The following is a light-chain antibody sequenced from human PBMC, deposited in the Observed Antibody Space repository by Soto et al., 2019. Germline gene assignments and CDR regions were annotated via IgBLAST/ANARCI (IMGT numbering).Light chain of an antibody. J-gene: IGKJ5*01. V-gene: IGKV3-15*01. CDR3: QQYNNWQIT. CDR1: QSVSSN. Sequence: EIVMTQSPATLSVSPGERAALFCRASQSVSSNLAWYQQKPGQAPRLLIYGASTRATGIPARFSGSGSGTEFTLTISSLQSEDFAVYYCQQYNNWQITFGQGTRLEIK. CDR2: GAS.